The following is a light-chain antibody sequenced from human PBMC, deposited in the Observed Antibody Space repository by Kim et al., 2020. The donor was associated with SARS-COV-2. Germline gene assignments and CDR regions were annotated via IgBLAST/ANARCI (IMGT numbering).Light chain of an antibody. J-gene: IGLJ2*01. CDR1: NIGSKS. CDR2: YDS. Sequence: APRKTTRITWGGNNIGSKSVLWYQQKPGQAPVLVIYYDSDRPSGIPARFSGSNSGNTATLTISRVEAGDEADYYCQVWDSSSDHVVFGGGTQLTVL. V-gene: IGLV3-21*04. CDR3: QVWDSSSDHVV.